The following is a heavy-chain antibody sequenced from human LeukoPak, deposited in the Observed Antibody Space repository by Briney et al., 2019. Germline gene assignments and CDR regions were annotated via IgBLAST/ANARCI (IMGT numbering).Heavy chain of an antibody. J-gene: IGHJ4*02. V-gene: IGHV3-53*01. D-gene: IGHD3-22*01. CDR3: ARGGHYDSSGYTFFY. CDR2: IYSGGST. CDR1: GFTVSTNY. Sequence: PGGSLRLSCAASGFTVSTNYMGWVRQAPGKGLEWVSVIYSGGSTYYADSVKGRFTISRVNSKNTLYLQMNSLRAEDTAVYYCARGGHYDSSGYTFFYWGQGTLVTVSS.